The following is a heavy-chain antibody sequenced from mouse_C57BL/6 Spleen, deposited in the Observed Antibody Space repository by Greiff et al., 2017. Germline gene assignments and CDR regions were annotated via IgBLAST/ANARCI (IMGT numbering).Heavy chain of an antibody. CDR1: GYTFTSYW. CDR3: ARDVHYYGSSYDYFDY. Sequence: QVQLQQPGTELVKPGASVKLSCKASGYTFTSYWMHWVKQRPGQGLEWIGNINPSNGGTNYNEKFKSKATLTVDKSSSTAYMQLSSLTSEDSAVYYCARDVHYYGSSYDYFDYWGQGTTLTVSS. D-gene: IGHD1-1*01. CDR2: INPSNGGT. J-gene: IGHJ2*01. V-gene: IGHV1-53*01.